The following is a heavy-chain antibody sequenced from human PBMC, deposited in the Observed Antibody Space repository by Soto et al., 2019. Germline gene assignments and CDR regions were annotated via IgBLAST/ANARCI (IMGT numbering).Heavy chain of an antibody. J-gene: IGHJ4*02. V-gene: IGHV1-18*01. D-gene: IGHD4-17*01. CDR3: ARETNYFDY. CDR1: GYTFSSYG. Sequence: ASVKVSRKASGYTFSSYGISWVRQAPGQGLEWMGWISAYNGNTKYAQKFQGRVTMTTDTSTSTAYMELRSLRSDDTAVYYCARETNYFDYWGQGTLVTVSS. CDR2: ISAYNGNT.